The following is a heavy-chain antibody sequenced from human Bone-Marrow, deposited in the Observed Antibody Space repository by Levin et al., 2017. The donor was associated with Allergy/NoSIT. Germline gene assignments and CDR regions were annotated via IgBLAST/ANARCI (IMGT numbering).Heavy chain of an antibody. CDR1: GFTFSSYR. CDR3: ARDGELGTLWFDY. V-gene: IGHV3-21*01. J-gene: IGHJ4*02. CDR2: ISSSSSYI. Sequence: SCAASGFTFSSYRMNWVRQAPGKGLEWVSSISSSSSYIYYADSVKGRFTISRDNAKNSLYLQMNSLRAEDTAVYYCARDGELGTLWFDYWGQGTLVTVSS. D-gene: IGHD1-1*01.